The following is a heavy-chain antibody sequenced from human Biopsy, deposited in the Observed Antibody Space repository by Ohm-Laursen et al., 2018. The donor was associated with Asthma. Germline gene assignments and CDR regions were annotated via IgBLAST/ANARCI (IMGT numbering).Heavy chain of an antibody. Sequence: ASVKVSCKSLGGTFSTYVIGWVRRAPGQGLEWMGGINSVFGTTTYPQKFQDRVTITADDSTSTVYMELSSLRSEDTAVYYCARKAGSCISRTCYSLDFWGQGTLVTVSS. CDR3: ARKAGSCISRTCYSLDF. CDR2: INSVFGTT. CDR1: GGTFSTYV. D-gene: IGHD2-2*01. J-gene: IGHJ4*02. V-gene: IGHV1-69*13.